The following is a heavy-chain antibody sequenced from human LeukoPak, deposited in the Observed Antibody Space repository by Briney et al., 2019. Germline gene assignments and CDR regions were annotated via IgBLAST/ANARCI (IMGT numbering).Heavy chain of an antibody. D-gene: IGHD2-15*01. J-gene: IGHJ5*01. V-gene: IGHV4-59*08. CDR3: ARHALGYCSGGSCYDGWFDS. CDR2: IYYSGST. Sequence: SETLSLTCTVSGGSISSYYWSWIRQPPGKGLEWIGYIYYSGSTNYNPSPKSRVTISVDTSKNQFSLKLSSVTAADTAVYYCARHALGYCSGGSCYDGWFDSWGQGTLVTVPS. CDR1: GGSISSYY.